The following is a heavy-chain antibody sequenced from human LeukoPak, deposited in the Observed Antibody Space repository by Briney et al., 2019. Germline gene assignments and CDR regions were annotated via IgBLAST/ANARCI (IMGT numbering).Heavy chain of an antibody. Sequence: GGSLRLSCAASGFTFTNYAMSWVRQAPGMGLEWVSGISGSGGITYYADSVRGRFIVSRDNSKNTLYLQMNSLRPEDTAVFYCASDSITQPLDYWGQGTLVTVSS. V-gene: IGHV3-23*01. J-gene: IGHJ4*02. D-gene: IGHD1-20*01. CDR2: ISGSGGIT. CDR3: ASDSITQPLDY. CDR1: GFTFTNYA.